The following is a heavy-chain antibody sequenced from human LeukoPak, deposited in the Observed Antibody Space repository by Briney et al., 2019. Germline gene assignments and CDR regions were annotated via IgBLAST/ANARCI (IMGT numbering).Heavy chain of an antibody. CDR2: INPDGSAT. V-gene: IGHV3-74*01. D-gene: IGHD5-12*01. CDR1: GFTFSTYW. Sequence: LGGSLRLSCAASGFTFSTYWMNWVRQVPGKGLVWVSHINPDGSATRYADSVKGRFTISRDNSKNTLYLQINSLRAEDTAVYYCAKFGYSGYRYAYDIWGQGTVVTVSS. CDR3: AKFGYSGYRYAYDI. J-gene: IGHJ3*02.